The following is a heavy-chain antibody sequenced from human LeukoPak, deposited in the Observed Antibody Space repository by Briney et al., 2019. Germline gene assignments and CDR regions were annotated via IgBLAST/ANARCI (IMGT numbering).Heavy chain of an antibody. D-gene: IGHD3-22*01. J-gene: IGHJ4*02. CDR2: IYYSGST. Sequence: SETLSLTCAVYGGSFSGYYWGWIRQPPGKGLEWIGSIYYSGSTYYNPSLKSRVTISVDTSKNQFSLKLSSVTAADTAVYYCARQDGTYYYDSSGYGGNEYWGQGTLVTVSS. V-gene: IGHV4-39*01. CDR3: ARQDGTYYYDSSGYGGNEY. CDR1: GGSFSGYY.